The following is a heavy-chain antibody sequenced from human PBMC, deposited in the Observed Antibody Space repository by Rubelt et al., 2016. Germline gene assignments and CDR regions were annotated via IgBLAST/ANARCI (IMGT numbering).Heavy chain of an antibody. CDR2: ISYDGSNK. Sequence: LRLSCAASGFTFSRYGMHWVRQAPGKGLEWVAVISYDGSNKYYADSVKGRFTISRDNSKNTLYLQRNSLRAEETAVYYCAKDGASSGWYLDYWGQGTLVTVSS. V-gene: IGHV3-30*18. D-gene: IGHD6-19*01. CDR1: GFTFSRYG. CDR3: AKDGASSGWYLDY. J-gene: IGHJ4*02.